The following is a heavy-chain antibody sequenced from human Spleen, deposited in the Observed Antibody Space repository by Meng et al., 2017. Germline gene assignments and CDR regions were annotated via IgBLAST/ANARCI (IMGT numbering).Heavy chain of an antibody. CDR2: TDGDGSNT. D-gene: IGHD3-22*01. J-gene: IGHJ3*02. CDR3: ARDVVILKVMIVAVIKKGGHAFDI. V-gene: IGHV3-74*01. Sequence: GESLKTSCAAPGLTFSSYWMHWVRQAPGKGLVWVSRTDGDGSNTNYADSVKGRVTISRDNAKNTVYLQMNSLRTEDMAVYYCARDVVILKVMIVAVIKKGGHAFDIWGQGTMVTVSS. CDR1: GLTFSSYW.